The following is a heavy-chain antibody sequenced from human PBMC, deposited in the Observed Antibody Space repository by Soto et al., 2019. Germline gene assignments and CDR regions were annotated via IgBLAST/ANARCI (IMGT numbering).Heavy chain of an antibody. V-gene: IGHV3-30*03. Sequence: LRLSCVASGFSFSNHGMHWVRQAPGKGLEWVAVISYDGSNKDYVESVKGRFTISRDNSKNTLYLQINSLRVEDTAVFYCARNSRATVAGAPDYWGQGTLVTVSS. CDR3: ARNSRATVAGAPDY. D-gene: IGHD6-19*01. CDR2: ISYDGSNK. J-gene: IGHJ4*02. CDR1: GFSFSNHG.